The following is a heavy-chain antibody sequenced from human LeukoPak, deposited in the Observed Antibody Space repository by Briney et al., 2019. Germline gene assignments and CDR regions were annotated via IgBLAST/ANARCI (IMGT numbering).Heavy chain of an antibody. CDR1: GFTFSSYA. Sequence: GGSLRLSCAASGFTFSSYAMSWARQAPGKGLEWVSGISGSGGGTFYVDSMRGRFTVSRDNSENTLYLQMDSLRPEDTATYYCAKDRWKTVLRGPDYWGQGTLVTVSS. CDR2: ISGSGGGT. CDR3: AKDRWKTVLRGPDY. J-gene: IGHJ4*02. D-gene: IGHD3-10*01. V-gene: IGHV3-23*01.